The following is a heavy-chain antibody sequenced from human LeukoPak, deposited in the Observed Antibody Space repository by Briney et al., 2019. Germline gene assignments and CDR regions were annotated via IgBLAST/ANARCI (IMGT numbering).Heavy chain of an antibody. D-gene: IGHD3-10*01. CDR1: GYTFTGYY. CDR3: ARDPEPLLWFGELWIGEPGIQYYFDY. V-gene: IGHV1-2*02. CDR2: INPNSGGT. J-gene: IGHJ4*02. Sequence: RASVKVSCKASGYTFTGYYMHWVRQAPGQGLEWMGWINPNSGGTNYAQKFQGRVTMTRDTSISTAYMELSRLRSDDTAVYYCARDPEPLLWFGELWIGEPGIQYYFDYWGQGTLVTVSS.